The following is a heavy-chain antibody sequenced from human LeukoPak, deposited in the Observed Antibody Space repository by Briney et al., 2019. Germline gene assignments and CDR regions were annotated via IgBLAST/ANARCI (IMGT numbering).Heavy chain of an antibody. CDR1: GGTFSSYA. D-gene: IGHD6-13*01. CDR2: IIPIFGTA. V-gene: IGHV1-69*13. CDR3: AKGIAGHYYYYYMDV. J-gene: IGHJ6*03. Sequence: ASAKVSCKASGGTFSSYAISWVRQAPGQGLEWMGGIIPIFGTANYAQKFQGRVTITADESTSTAYMELSSLRSEDTAVYYCAKGIAGHYYYYYMDVWGKGTTVTISS.